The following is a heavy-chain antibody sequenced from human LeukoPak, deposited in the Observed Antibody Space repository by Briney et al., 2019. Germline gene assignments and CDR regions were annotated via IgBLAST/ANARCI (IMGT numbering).Heavy chain of an antibody. CDR1: GFTFSSYA. CDR3: ARGYCGGDCLDY. D-gene: IGHD2-21*01. CDR2: ISYDGSNK. Sequence: PGRSLRLSCAASGFTFSSYAMHWVRRAPGKGLEWVAVISYDGSNKYSADSVKGRFTISRDNSKNTLYLQMNSLRAEDTAVYYCARGYCGGDCLDYWGQGTLVTVSS. V-gene: IGHV3-30*04. J-gene: IGHJ4*02.